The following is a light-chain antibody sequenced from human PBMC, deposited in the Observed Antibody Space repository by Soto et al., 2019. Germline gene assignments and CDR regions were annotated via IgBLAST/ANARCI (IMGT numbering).Light chain of an antibody. Sequence: EIVLTQSPGILSLSPGERATLSCRASQNVANYLDWYQQKPGQAPRLLIYESSNRATGIAARFSGSGSGTDFTLTISSLEPEDFAVYYCQQYGSSGTFGQGTKVDIK. CDR1: QNVANY. V-gene: IGKV3-11*01. CDR3: QQYGSSGT. J-gene: IGKJ1*01. CDR2: ESS.